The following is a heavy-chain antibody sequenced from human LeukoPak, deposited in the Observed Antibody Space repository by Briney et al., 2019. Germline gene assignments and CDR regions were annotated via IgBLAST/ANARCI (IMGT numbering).Heavy chain of an antibody. CDR1: GFTFSSYA. D-gene: IGHD3-10*01. CDR2: ISGSGGST. V-gene: IGHV3-23*01. J-gene: IGHJ4*02. CDR3: AKLRYGSGSPIDY. Sequence: GRSLRLSCAASGFTFSSYAMHWVRQAPGKGLEWVSAISGSGGSTYYADSVKGRFTISRDNSKNTLYLQMNSLRAEDTAVYYCAKLRYGSGSPIDYWGQGTLVTVSS.